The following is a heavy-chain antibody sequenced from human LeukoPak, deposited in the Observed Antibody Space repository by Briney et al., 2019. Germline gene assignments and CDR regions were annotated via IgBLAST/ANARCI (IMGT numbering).Heavy chain of an antibody. CDR1: AFPFSTYS. J-gene: IGHJ4*02. CDR2: ISRGSSRR. CDR3: AADAEFDITASFDF. V-gene: IGHV3-21*01. Sequence: GGSLRLSCAASAFPFSTYSMNWVRQAPGKGLEWVSSISRGSSRRHYADSVKGRFTISRDNAKNSLYLQVNSLRAEDTAVYYCAADAEFDITASFDFWGQGTLVTVSS. D-gene: IGHD3-10*01.